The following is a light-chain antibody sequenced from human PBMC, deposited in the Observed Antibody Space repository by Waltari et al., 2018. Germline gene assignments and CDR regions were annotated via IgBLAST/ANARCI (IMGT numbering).Light chain of an antibody. V-gene: IGKV3-20*01. CDR3: QQYGSSPYT. J-gene: IGKJ2*01. Sequence: EIVLTQSPGTLSLSPGERAHLPCRASQSVSSSYLAWYQQKPGQAPRLLMYGASSRATGIPDRFSGSGSGTDFTLTISRLEPEDFAVYYCQQYGSSPYTFGQGTKLEIK. CDR2: GAS. CDR1: QSVSSSY.